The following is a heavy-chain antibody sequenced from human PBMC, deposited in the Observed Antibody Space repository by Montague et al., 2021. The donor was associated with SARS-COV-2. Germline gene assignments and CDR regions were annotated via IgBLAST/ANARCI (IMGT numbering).Heavy chain of an antibody. CDR3: ARAAAGYYYYGMDV. Sequence: SLRLSCAASGFTFRSYTMNWVRQSLGMGLEWVSFISSSSSSIYYADSLKGRFTISRDNSKNTLYLQMNSLRAEDTAVYYCARAAAGYYYYGMDVWGQGTTVTVSS. CDR2: ISSSSSSI. D-gene: IGHD6-13*01. CDR1: GFTFRSYT. V-gene: IGHV3-21*04. J-gene: IGHJ6*02.